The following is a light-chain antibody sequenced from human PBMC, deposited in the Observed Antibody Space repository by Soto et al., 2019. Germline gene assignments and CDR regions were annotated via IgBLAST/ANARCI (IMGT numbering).Light chain of an antibody. J-gene: IGLJ2*01. Sequence: SYELTQPPSVSVSPGQTARNICSGDALAKQIAYWYQQKPGQAPVLVIYKDSERPSGIPKRFSGSNSGTTVTLTISGVQAEDEADYYCQSADSSGTYRVFGGGTKLTVL. V-gene: IGLV3-25*03. CDR3: QSADSSGTYRV. CDR2: KDS. CDR1: ALAKQI.